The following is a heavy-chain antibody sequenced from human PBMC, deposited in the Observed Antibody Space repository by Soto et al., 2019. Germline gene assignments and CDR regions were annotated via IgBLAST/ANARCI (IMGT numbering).Heavy chain of an antibody. Sequence: ASVKVSCKASGYTFTSYGISWVRQAPGQGLEWMGWISAYNGNTNYAQKLQGRVTMTTDTSTSTAYMELRSLRSDDTAVYYCARDATGYYECGEVTAFDIWGQGTMVTVSS. CDR3: ARDATGYYECGEVTAFDI. CDR1: GYTFTSYG. V-gene: IGHV1-18*01. D-gene: IGHD3-9*01. J-gene: IGHJ3*02. CDR2: ISAYNGNT.